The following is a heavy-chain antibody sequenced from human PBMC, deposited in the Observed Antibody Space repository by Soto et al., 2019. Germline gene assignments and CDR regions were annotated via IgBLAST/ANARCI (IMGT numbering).Heavy chain of an antibody. J-gene: IGHJ4*02. CDR1: GYTLTELS. CDR2: FDPEDGET. D-gene: IGHD6-13*01. CDR3: ATDQPPGYSSSWIQLDY. V-gene: IGHV1-24*01. Sequence: ASVKVSYKVSGYTLTELSMHWVQQAHGKGLEWMGGFDPEDGETIYAQKFQGRVTMTEDTSTDTAYMELSSLRSEDTAVYYCATDQPPGYSSSWIQLDYWGQGTLVTVSS.